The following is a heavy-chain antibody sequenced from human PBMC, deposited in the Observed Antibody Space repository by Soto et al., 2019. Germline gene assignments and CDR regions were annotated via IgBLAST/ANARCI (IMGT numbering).Heavy chain of an antibody. CDR1: GGSISSSIYY. V-gene: IGHV4-39*01. D-gene: IGHD3-22*01. J-gene: IGHJ4*02. CDR2: IYYSGST. Sequence: SETLSLTCTVSGGSISSSIYYWGWISQTPGKGLEWIGSIYYSGSTYYNPSLKSRVTISVDTSKNQFSLKLSSVTAADTAVYYCARQIPYYYDSSGYYPDYWGQGTLVTVSS. CDR3: ARQIPYYYDSSGYYPDY.